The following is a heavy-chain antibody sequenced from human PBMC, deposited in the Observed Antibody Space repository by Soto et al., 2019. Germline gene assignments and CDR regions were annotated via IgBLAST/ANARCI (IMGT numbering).Heavy chain of an antibody. Sequence: SVKVSCKASGGTFSSYAISWVRQAPGQGLEWMGGIIPIFGTANYAQKFQGRVTITADESTSTAYMELSSLRSEDTAVYYCARATLRGPQLVMFDYWGQGTLVTVSS. J-gene: IGHJ4*02. CDR3: ARATLRGPQLVMFDY. CDR2: IIPIFGTA. V-gene: IGHV1-69*13. D-gene: IGHD6-13*01. CDR1: GGTFSSYA.